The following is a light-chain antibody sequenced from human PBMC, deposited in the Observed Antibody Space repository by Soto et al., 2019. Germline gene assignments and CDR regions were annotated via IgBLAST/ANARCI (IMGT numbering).Light chain of an antibody. CDR2: SAS. V-gene: IGKV3-15*01. CDR1: QSISSK. J-gene: IGKJ1*01. Sequence: EIVMTQSPATLSVSPGEGATLSCRASQSISSKLAWYQQKPGQAPRLLIYSASTRATGVPARFSGSGSGTEFTLTISRRQSEVLAVYYCQHYNDWRWTFGQVTKVEIK. CDR3: QHYNDWRWT.